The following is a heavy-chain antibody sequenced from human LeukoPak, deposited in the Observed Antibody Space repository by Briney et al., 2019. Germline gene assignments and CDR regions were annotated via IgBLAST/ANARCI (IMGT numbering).Heavy chain of an antibody. V-gene: IGHV3-23*01. CDR2: ISGSGGSI. CDR3: AKGVWLRLNYYYGMDV. Sequence: PGGSLRLSCAASGFTFSSYAMSWVRQAPGKGLEWVSAISGSGGSIYYADSVKGQFTISRDNSKNTLYLQMNSLRAEDTAVYYCAKGVWLRLNYYYGMDVWGQGTTVTVSS. D-gene: IGHD5-12*01. CDR1: GFTFSSYA. J-gene: IGHJ6*02.